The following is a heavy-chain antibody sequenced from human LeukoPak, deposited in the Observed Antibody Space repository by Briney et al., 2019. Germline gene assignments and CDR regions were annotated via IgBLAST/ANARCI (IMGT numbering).Heavy chain of an antibody. V-gene: IGHV1-2*02. Sequence: ASVKVSCKASGYTFTGYYMHWVRQAPGQGLEWMGWINPNSGGTNYAQKFQGRVTMTRDTSISTAYMELSRLRPDDTAVYYCAREALGYYDSSGHYDAFDIWGQGTMVTVSS. CDR1: GYTFTGYY. CDR3: AREALGYYDSSGHYDAFDI. D-gene: IGHD3-22*01. CDR2: INPNSGGT. J-gene: IGHJ3*02.